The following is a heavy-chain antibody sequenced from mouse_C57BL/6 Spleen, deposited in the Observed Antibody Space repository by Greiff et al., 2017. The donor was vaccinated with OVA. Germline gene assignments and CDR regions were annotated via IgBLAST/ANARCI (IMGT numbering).Heavy chain of an antibody. Sequence: VQLQQSGPELVKPGASVKISCKASGYAFSSSWMTWVKQRPGKGLEWIGRIYPGDGDTNYNGKFKGKATLTAYKASRTAYMQRSSLTAEDSAVYVCARGGEGYAMDYWGQGTSVTVSS. CDR1: GYAFSSSW. J-gene: IGHJ4*01. CDR3: ARGGEGYAMDY. V-gene: IGHV1-82*01. CDR2: IYPGDGDT.